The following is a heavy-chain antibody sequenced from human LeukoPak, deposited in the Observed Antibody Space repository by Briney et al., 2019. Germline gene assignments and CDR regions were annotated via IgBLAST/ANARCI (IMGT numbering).Heavy chain of an antibody. CDR2: ISSSSSYI. V-gene: IGHV3-21*01. CDR3: ARSSSGSGGYYMDV. Sequence: GGSLRLSCAASGFTFSSYSMNWVRQAPGKGLEWVSSISSSSSYIYYADSVKGRFTISRDNAKNSLYLQMNSPRAEDTAVYYCARSSSGSGGYYMDVWGKGTTVTVSS. J-gene: IGHJ6*03. CDR1: GFTFSSYS. D-gene: IGHD1-26*01.